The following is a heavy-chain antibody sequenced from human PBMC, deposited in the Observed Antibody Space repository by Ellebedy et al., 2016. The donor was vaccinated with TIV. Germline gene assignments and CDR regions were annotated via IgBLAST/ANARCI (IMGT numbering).Heavy chain of an antibody. V-gene: IGHV3-7*01. D-gene: IGHD6-25*01. CDR2: MRQDGRED. CDR3: ARENGYYFDY. Sequence: GESLKISCAASGFTLSTYWMNWVRQAPGKGLEWVASMRQDGREDYFVDSVKGRFTISRDNTKNSLYLQMNSLRAEDTAVYCCARENGYYFDYWGQGTLVIVSS. J-gene: IGHJ4*02. CDR1: GFTLSTYW.